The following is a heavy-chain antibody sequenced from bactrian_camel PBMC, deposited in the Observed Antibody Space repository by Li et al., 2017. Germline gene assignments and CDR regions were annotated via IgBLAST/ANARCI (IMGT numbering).Heavy chain of an antibody. CDR1: GVTWRYC. D-gene: IGHD4*01. CDR2: IYGGGGST. V-gene: IGHV3S40*01. Sequence: VQLVESGGGSVQAGGSLRLSCALSGVTWRYCVGWFRQTPGKEREGVAVIYGGGGSTYYSDSVKGRFTISRDDAKNTVYLRMNNLKPEDTARYYCKAVAFGAQWCDGGWGQGTQVTVS. CDR3: KAVAFGAQWCDGG. J-gene: IGHJ4*01.